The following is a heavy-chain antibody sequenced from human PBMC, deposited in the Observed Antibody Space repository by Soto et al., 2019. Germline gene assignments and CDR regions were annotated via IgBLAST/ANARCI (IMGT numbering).Heavy chain of an antibody. CDR1: GFTVSSNY. CDR2: IYSGGST. D-gene: IGHD1-26*01. Sequence: GGSLRLSCAASGFTVSSNYMSWVRQAPGKGLEWVSVIYSGGSTYYADSVKGRFTISRDNSKNTLYLQMNSLRAEDTAVYYCARSVHSGSYYDAFDIWGQGTMVTVSS. J-gene: IGHJ3*02. CDR3: ARSVHSGSYYDAFDI. V-gene: IGHV3-66*02.